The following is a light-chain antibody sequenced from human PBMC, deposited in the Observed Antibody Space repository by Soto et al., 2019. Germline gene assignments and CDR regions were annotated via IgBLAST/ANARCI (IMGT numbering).Light chain of an antibody. CDR3: QQYNNWPYT. J-gene: IGKJ3*01. CDR2: GAS. Sequence: EIVMTQSPATLSVSPGERATLSCRASQSVFSNLAWYQQKPGQPPRLLICGASTRATGLPDRFSGSGSGTEFTLTISSLQSEDFATYYCQQYNNWPYTFGPGTRVDFK. V-gene: IGKV3-15*01. CDR1: QSVFSN.